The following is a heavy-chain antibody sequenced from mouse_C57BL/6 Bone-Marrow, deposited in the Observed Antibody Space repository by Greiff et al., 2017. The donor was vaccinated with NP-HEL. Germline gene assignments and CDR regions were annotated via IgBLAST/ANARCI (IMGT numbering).Heavy chain of an antibody. Sequence: QVQLQQPGAELVKPGASVKLSCKASGYTFTSYWMQWVKQRPGHGLEWIGEIDPSDSYTNYNQKFKGKATLTVDTSSSTAYMQLSSLTSEDSAVYYCARDEYEWFAYWGQGTLVTVSA. CDR2: IDPSDSYT. J-gene: IGHJ3*01. V-gene: IGHV1-50*01. CDR1: GYTFTSYW. CDR3: ARDEYEWFAY. D-gene: IGHD2-4*01.